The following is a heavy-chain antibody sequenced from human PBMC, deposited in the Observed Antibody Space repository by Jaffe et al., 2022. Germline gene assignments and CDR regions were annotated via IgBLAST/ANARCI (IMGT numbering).Heavy chain of an antibody. CDR1: GFTFSSYW. D-gene: IGHD3-10*01. CDR3: ARESTYYYGSGSYYNRFYYFDY. Sequence: EVQLVESGGGLVQPGGSLRLSCAASGFTFSSYWMHWVRQAPGKGLVWVSRINSDGSSTSYADSVKGRFTISRDNAKNTLYLQMNSLRAEDTAVYYCARESTYYYGSGSYYNRFYYFDYWGQGTLVTVSS. J-gene: IGHJ4*02. CDR2: INSDGSST. V-gene: IGHV3-74*01.